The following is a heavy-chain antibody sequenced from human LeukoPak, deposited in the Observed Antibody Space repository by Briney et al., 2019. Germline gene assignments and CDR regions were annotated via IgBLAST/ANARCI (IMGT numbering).Heavy chain of an antibody. V-gene: IGHV3-7*01. CDR1: GFTFSSYW. D-gene: IGHD3-3*02. CDR3: ARGLAAIFGVADY. J-gene: IGHJ4*02. Sequence: GGSLRLSCAASGFTFSSYWMSWVRQAPGKGLEWVANIKQDGSEKYYVDSVKGRFTISRDNAKNSLYLQMNSLRAEDTAVYYCARGLAAIFGVADYWGQGTLVTVSS. CDR2: IKQDGSEK.